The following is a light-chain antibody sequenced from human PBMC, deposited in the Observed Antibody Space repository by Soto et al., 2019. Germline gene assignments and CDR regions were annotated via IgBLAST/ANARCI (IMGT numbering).Light chain of an antibody. CDR2: DAS. V-gene: IGKV3-11*01. CDR1: ESVSRY. CDR3: QQRSNWPST. J-gene: IGKJ4*01. Sequence: EIVLTQSPATLSLSPGNIATLSCRASESVSRYLAWYQQKPGQAPRLLIYDASNRATGIPARFSGSGSGTDFPLTITSLGPEDFAVYYCQQRSNWPSTFGGGTKVEIK.